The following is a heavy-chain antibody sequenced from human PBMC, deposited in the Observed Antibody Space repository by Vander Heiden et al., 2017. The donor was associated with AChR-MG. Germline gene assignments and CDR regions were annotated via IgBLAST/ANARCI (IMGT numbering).Heavy chain of an antibody. CDR2: INHSGST. J-gene: IGHJ6*02. Sequence: QVQLQQWGAGLLKTSETLSLTCAVYGGSFSGYYWSWIRQPPGKGLEWIGEINHSGSTNYNPSLKSRVTISVDTSKNQFSLKLSSVTAADTAVYYCARGEQQLVYYYGMDVWGQGTTVTVSS. V-gene: IGHV4-34*01. CDR3: ARGEQQLVYYYGMDV. CDR1: GGSFSGYY. D-gene: IGHD6-13*01.